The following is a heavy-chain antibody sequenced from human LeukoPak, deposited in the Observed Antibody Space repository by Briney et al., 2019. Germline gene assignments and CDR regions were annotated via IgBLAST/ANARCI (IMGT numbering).Heavy chain of an antibody. CDR2: IYDSGST. J-gene: IGHJ5*02. Sequence: SETLSLTCTVSGYSISSGYDGGWSRQPPGKGLGGIGIIYDSGSTYYNPCLKSRVTISVDKDKNQFSLKLSSVTAADTAVYYCARDPSIVVVPAANNWFDPWGQGTLVTVSS. CDR1: GYSISSGYD. D-gene: IGHD2-2*01. CDR3: ARDPSIVVVPAANNWFDP. V-gene: IGHV4-38-2*02.